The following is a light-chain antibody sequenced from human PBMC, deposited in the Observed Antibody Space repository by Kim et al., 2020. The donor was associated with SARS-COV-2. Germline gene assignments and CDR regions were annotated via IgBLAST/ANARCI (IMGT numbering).Light chain of an antibody. V-gene: IGKV3-11*01. CDR1: QYIDNW. CDR3: QHCQTWPLT. Sequence: EIVLTQSPATLSLSPGERATLSCRASQYIDNWLAWYQQKPGQAPRLLIYDASNRATGIPARFSGSGSGTDFTLTISSLEPEDFAVYYCQHCQTWPLTFGQGNKLEI. CDR2: DAS. J-gene: IGKJ2*01.